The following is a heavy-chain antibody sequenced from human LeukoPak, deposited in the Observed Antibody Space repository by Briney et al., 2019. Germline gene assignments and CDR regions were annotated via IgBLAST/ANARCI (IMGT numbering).Heavy chain of an antibody. CDR3: AVYDSSGYYVEYFQH. CDR2: IIPIFGTA. V-gene: IGHV1-69*13. J-gene: IGHJ1*01. D-gene: IGHD3-22*01. CDR1: GGTFSSYA. Sequence: SVKVSCKASGGTFSSYAISWVRQAPGQGLEWMGGIIPIFGTANYAQKFQGRVTITADESTSTAYMELSSLRSEDTAVYYCAVYDSSGYYVEYFQHWGQGTLVTVSS.